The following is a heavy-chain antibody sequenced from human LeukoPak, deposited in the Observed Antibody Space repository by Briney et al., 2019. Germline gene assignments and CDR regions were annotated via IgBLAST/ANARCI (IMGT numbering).Heavy chain of an antibody. V-gene: IGHV4-61*02. J-gene: IGHJ3*02. Sequence: KSSQTLSLTCTVSGGSISSDSYYWSWIRQPAGKGLEWIGRIYTSGSTNYNPSLKSRVTISVDTSKNQFSLKLSSVTAADTAVYYCARVPRPGIAAAFAFDIWGQGTMVTVSS. CDR1: GGSISSDSYY. CDR3: ARVPRPGIAAAFAFDI. D-gene: IGHD6-13*01. CDR2: IYTSGST.